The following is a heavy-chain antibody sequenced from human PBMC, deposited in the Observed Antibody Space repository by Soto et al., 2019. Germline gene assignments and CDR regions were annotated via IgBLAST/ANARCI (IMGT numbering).Heavy chain of an antibody. CDR3: AEDRPNGFDY. D-gene: IGHD2-8*01. Sequence: AGGSMRLSCAASGFTFRSYAMNWVRQAPGKGLEWVSFISGDGGSTFYADSVKGRFTISRDNSKDTLYLQMNSLRAEDSAVYYCAEDRPNGFDYWGQGTLVTVS. V-gene: IGHV3-23*01. CDR1: GFTFRSYA. CDR2: ISGDGGST. J-gene: IGHJ4*02.